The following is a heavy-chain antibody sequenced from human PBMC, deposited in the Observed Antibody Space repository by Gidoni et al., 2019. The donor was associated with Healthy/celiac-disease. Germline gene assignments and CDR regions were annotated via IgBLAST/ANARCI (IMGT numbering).Heavy chain of an antibody. CDR2: IYPGDSDT. J-gene: IGHJ4*02. V-gene: IGHV5-51*01. Sequence: EVQLVQAGADVKKPGDALKICWEGSEYSVIAYWIGWVRQMPGKGLEWMGIIYPGDSDTSYSPSFQGQVPISADKSISTAYLPWSSLQASAPAMYYCARISCSGGSCGPIDYWGQGTLVTVSS. D-gene: IGHD2-15*01. CDR1: EYSVIAYW. CDR3: ARISCSGGSCGPIDY.